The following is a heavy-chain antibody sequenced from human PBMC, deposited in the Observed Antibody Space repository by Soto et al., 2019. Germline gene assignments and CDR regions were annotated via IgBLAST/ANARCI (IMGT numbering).Heavy chain of an antibody. CDR1: GFTFSSYG. CDR2: IWYDGSNK. J-gene: IGHJ4*02. V-gene: IGHV3-33*01. D-gene: IGHD1-7*01. CDR3: ARDEPKTNCNYADY. Sequence: PGGSLRLSCAASGFTFSSYGMHWVRQAPGKGLEWVAVIWYDGSNKYYADSVKGRFTISRDNSKNTLYLQMNSLRAEDTAVYYCARDEPKTNCNYADYWGQGTLVTVSS.